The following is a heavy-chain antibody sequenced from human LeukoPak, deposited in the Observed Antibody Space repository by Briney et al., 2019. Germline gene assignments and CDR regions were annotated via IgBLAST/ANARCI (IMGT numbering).Heavy chain of an antibody. D-gene: IGHD6-6*01. CDR1: GFTFSSYS. Sequence: GGSLRLSCAASGFTFSSYSMNWVRQAPGKGLEWVSSISSSSSYIYYADSVKGRFTISRDNAKNSLYLQMNSLRAEDTAVYYCAKLASSSGRIDYWGQGTLVTVSS. V-gene: IGHV3-21*01. CDR3: AKLASSSGRIDY. J-gene: IGHJ4*02. CDR2: ISSSSSYI.